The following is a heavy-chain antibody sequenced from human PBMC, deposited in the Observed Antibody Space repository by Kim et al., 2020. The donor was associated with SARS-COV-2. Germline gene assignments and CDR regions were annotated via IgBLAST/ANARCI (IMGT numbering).Heavy chain of an antibody. V-gene: IGHV1-2*02. CDR1: GYTLTGYY. CDR2: INPNSGGT. CDR3: ARVRAAAGTRQGYYGMDV. Sequence: ASVKVSCKASGYTLTGYYMHGVRRAPGQGFEGMGWINPNSGGTNDAQKFQGRVTMTRVTSISTAYMELSRLRSDDTAVYFCARVRAAAGTRQGYYGMDVWGQGTTVTVSS. D-gene: IGHD6-13*01. J-gene: IGHJ6*02.